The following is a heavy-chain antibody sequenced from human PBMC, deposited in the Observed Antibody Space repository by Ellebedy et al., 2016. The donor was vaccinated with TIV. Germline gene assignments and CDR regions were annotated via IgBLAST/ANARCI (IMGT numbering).Heavy chain of an antibody. Sequence: AASVKVSCKVSGYTLTELSMHWARQAPGKGLEWMGGFDPEDGETIYAQKFQGRVTMTEDTSTDTAYMELSSLRSEDTAVYYCATSIKVLERGYGMDVWGQGTTVTVSS. J-gene: IGHJ6*02. D-gene: IGHD1-1*01. CDR2: FDPEDGET. CDR1: GYTLTELS. V-gene: IGHV1-24*01. CDR3: ATSIKVLERGYGMDV.